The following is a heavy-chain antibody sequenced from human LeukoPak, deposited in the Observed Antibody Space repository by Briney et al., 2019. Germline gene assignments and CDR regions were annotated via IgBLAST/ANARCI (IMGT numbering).Heavy chain of an antibody. Sequence: GGSLRLSCAASGISFSNYSMNWVRQAPGKGLEWVSLISSSSRFIYYGDSVKGRLTISRDNAKKSLYLQMNSLRAEDTAVYYCARAVYCSGGGCFWYFDLWGRGTLVTVSS. D-gene: IGHD2-15*01. CDR3: ARAVYCSGGGCFWYFDL. CDR1: GISFSNYS. J-gene: IGHJ2*01. V-gene: IGHV3-21*01. CDR2: ISSSSRFI.